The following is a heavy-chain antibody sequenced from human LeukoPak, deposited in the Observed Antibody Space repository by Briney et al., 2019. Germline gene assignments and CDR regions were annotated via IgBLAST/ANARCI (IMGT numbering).Heavy chain of an antibody. J-gene: IGHJ4*02. CDR2: ISWNSGSI. CDR3: AKERSSIPAAANY. CDR1: GFTFDDYA. D-gene: IGHD6-13*01. V-gene: IGHV3-9*01. Sequence: RTGGSLRLSCAASGFTFDDYAMHWVRQAPGKGLGWVSGISWNSGSIGYADSVKGRFTISRDNAKNSLYLQMSSLRAEDTAVYYCAKERSSIPAAANYWGQGTLVTVSS.